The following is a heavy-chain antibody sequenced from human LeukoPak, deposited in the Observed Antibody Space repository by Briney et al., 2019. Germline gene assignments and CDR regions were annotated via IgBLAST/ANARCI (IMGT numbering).Heavy chain of an antibody. CDR1: GYSFTSYW. V-gene: IGHV5-51*01. J-gene: IGHJ4*02. D-gene: IGHD3-10*01. CDR2: IYPGDSDT. Sequence: GESLKISCKGSGYSFTSYWIGWVRQMPGKGLEWMGIIYPGDSDTRYSPSFQGQVTISADKSISTAYLQWSSLKASGTAMYYCARHYGSGSCSSFSGFRNWGQGTLVTVSS. CDR3: ARHYGSGSCSSFSGFRN.